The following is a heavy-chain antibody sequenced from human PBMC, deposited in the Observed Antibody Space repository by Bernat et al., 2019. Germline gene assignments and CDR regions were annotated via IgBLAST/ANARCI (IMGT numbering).Heavy chain of an antibody. CDR1: GFTFSSYG. D-gene: IGHD3-9*01. Sequence: QVQLVESGGGVVQPGRSLRLSCAASGFTFSSYGMHWVRQAPGKGLEWVAVIWYDGSNKYYADSVKGRFTISRDNSKNTLYLQMNSLIAEDTAVYYCARDAYYDILTGYYDSLGWFDPWGQGTLVTVSS. J-gene: IGHJ5*02. CDR2: IWYDGSNK. CDR3: ARDAYYDILTGYYDSLGWFDP. V-gene: IGHV3-33*01.